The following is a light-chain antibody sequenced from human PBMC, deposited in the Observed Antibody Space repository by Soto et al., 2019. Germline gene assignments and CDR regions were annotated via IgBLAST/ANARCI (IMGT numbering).Light chain of an antibody. CDR1: QTSGGNF. CDR2: ASS. Sequence: EIVLTQSPGTLSLSPGGRDTLSCKTSQTSGGNFLAWYQHKPRLAPRLLIYASSNRATGIPDRFSGRPSGPDFTLTINRLEPEDFAVYYCQLYGISPQFGQGTRLEIK. CDR3: QLYGISPQ. V-gene: IGKV3-20*01. J-gene: IGKJ5*01.